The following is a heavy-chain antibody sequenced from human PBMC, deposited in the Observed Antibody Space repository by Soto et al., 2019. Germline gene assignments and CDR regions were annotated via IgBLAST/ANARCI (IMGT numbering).Heavy chain of an antibody. J-gene: IGHJ6*02. CDR2: LTANGNT. V-gene: IGHV3-53*01. CDR3: ARDALGLDV. Sequence: GGSLRLSFVVSGFAVSATYRSWVRQAPGQGLEWVSVLTANGNTIYADAVKGRVTVSTDISKNTLYLQLNSVRVEDTGLYYCARDALGLDVWGQGTTVTVSS. CDR1: GFAVSATY.